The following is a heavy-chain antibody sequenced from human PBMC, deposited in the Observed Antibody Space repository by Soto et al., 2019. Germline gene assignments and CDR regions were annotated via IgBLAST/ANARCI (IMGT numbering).Heavy chain of an antibody. J-gene: IGHJ6*02. D-gene: IGHD6-13*01. CDR2: ISYDGSNK. CDR3: AKDLLAAAGSYYYYGVDV. CDR1: GFTFSSYG. V-gene: IGHV3-30*18. Sequence: PGGSLRLSCAASGFTFSSYGMHWVRQAPGKGLEWVAVISYDGSNKYYADSVKGRFTISRDNSKNTLYLQMNSLRAEDTAVYYCAKDLLAAAGSYYYYGVDVWGQGTTVTVSS.